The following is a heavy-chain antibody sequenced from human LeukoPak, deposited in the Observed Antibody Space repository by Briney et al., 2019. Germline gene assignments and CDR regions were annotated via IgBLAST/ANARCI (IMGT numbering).Heavy chain of an antibody. CDR1: GLTFSNFP. CDR3: ATQSITLVVVISPFDY. J-gene: IGHJ4*02. CDR2: IQDDGATT. Sequence: PGGSLRLSCAASGLTFSNFPMHGVRQAPGKGLEWVALIQDDGATTNYVDSVRGRFTISRDNSKSTVYLQMNSLKPDDTAVYYCATQSITLVVVISPFDYWGQGTLVTVSS. V-gene: IGHV3-30*02. D-gene: IGHD3-22*01.